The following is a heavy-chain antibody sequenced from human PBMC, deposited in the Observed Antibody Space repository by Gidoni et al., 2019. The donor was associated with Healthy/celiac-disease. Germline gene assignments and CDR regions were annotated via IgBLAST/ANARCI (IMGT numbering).Heavy chain of an antibody. J-gene: IGHJ6*02. CDR3: ARGILSSGVFREFPGRGREAYYYYGMDV. V-gene: IGHV1-69*06. D-gene: IGHD3-10*02. CDR2: IIPIFGTA. CDR1: GGTFSSYA. Sequence: QVQLVQSGAEVKKPGSSVKVSCKASGGTFSSYAISWVRQAPGQWLEWMGGIIPIFGTAKYAQKFQGRVTITADKSTSTAYMELSSLRSEDTAVYYCARGILSSGVFREFPGRGREAYYYYGMDVCGQGTTVTVSS.